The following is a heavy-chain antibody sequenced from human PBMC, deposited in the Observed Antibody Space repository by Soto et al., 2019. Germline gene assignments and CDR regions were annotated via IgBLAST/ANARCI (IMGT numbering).Heavy chain of an antibody. D-gene: IGHD2-21*02. Sequence: SETLSLTCAVYGGSFSGYYWSWIRQPPGKGLEWIGEINHSGSTNYNPSLKSRVTISVDTSKNQFSLKLSSVTAAGTAVYYCARGRHDFRNYYYGMDVWGQGTTVTVSS. J-gene: IGHJ6*02. CDR2: INHSGST. CDR1: GGSFSGYY. CDR3: ARGRHDFRNYYYGMDV. V-gene: IGHV4-34*01.